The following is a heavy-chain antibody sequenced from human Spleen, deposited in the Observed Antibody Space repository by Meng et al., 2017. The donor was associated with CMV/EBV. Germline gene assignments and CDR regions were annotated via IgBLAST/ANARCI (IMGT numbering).Heavy chain of an antibody. CDR3: ARIRRYCSSTSCQSYYYYGMDV. D-gene: IGHD2-2*01. CDR2: IYYSGST. Sequence: SETLSLTCTVSGGSISSYYWSWIRQPPGKGLEWIGYIYYSGSTNYSPSLKSRVTISVDTSKNQFSLKLSSVTAADTAVYYCARIRRYCSSTSCQSYYYYGMDVWGQGTTVTVSS. V-gene: IGHV4-59*01. J-gene: IGHJ6*02. CDR1: GGSISSYY.